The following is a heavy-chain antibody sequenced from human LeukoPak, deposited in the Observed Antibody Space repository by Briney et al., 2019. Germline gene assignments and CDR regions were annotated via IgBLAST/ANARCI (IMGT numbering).Heavy chain of an antibody. J-gene: IGHJ4*02. Sequence: PGGSLRLSCAASGFTFSNAWMSWVRQAPGKGLEWVAVISYDGSNKYYADSVKGRFTISRDNSKNTLYLQMNSLRAEDTAVYYCARGGGDGRFLEWLSPQEYFDYWGQGTLVTVSS. D-gene: IGHD3-3*01. CDR3: ARGGGDGRFLEWLSPQEYFDY. V-gene: IGHV3-30-3*01. CDR2: ISYDGSNK. CDR1: GFTFSNAW.